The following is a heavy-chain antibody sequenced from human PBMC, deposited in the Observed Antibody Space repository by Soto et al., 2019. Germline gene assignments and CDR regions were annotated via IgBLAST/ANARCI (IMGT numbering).Heavy chain of an antibody. CDR1: GGSISSYY. D-gene: IGHD3-3*01. V-gene: IGHV4-4*07. J-gene: IGHJ6*02. CDR2: IYTSGST. Sequence: SETLSLTCTVSGGSISSYYWSWIRQPAGKGLEWIGRIYTSGSTNYNPSLKSRVTMSVDTSKNQFSLKLSSVTAADTAVYYCARDHLYYDFWSGPSPAYYYGMDVWGQGTTVTVSS. CDR3: ARDHLYYDFWSGPSPAYYYGMDV.